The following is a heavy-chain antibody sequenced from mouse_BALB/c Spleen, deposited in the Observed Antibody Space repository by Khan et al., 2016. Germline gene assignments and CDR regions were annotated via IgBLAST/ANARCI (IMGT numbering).Heavy chain of an antibody. D-gene: IGHD1-1*02. CDR2: INPSSGYT. CDR1: GYMLSSHW. V-gene: IGHV1-7*01. J-gene: IGHJ4*01. CDR3: SRDYAYSMDY. Sequence: QVQLQQPGAELAKPGASVKMSCKASGYMLSSHWMHWVNQRPGQGLEWIGYINPSSGYTEYNQKFKDKATLTADKSSSTAYMQLSSLTSEDSAVYYCSRDYAYSMDYWGQGTSVTVSS.